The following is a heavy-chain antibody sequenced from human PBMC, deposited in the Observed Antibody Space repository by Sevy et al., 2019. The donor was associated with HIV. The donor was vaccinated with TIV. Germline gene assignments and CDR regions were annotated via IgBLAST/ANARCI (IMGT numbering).Heavy chain of an antibody. D-gene: IGHD3-16*01. CDR2: MNQDGTER. J-gene: IGHJ4*02. Sequence: GGSLRLSCAASGFSFSTYWMTWVRQAPGKGLEWVATMNQDGTERDYVDSVKGRFTISGDNTKTSLFLQMNSLSADDTGVYYCVREGLGGFSYSLDCWGQGTLVTVSS. CDR1: GFSFSTYW. V-gene: IGHV3-7*01. CDR3: VREGLGGFSYSLDC.